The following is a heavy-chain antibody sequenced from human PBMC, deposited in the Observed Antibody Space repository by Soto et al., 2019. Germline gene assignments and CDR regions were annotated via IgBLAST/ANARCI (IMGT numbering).Heavy chain of an antibody. CDR3: ARHSPHLLWFGDPRGQFDY. Sequence: QLQLQESGPGLVKPSETLSLTCTVSGGSISSSSYYWGWIRQPPGKGLEWIGSIYYSGSTYYNPSLKSRVTISVDTSKNQFSLKLSSVTAADTAVYHCARHSPHLLWFGDPRGQFDYGGQGTLVTVSS. CDR1: GGSISSSSYY. D-gene: IGHD3-10*01. J-gene: IGHJ4*02. V-gene: IGHV4-39*01. CDR2: IYYSGST.